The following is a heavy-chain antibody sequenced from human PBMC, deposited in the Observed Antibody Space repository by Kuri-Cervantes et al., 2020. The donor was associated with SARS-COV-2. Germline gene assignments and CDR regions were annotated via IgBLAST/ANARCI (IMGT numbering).Heavy chain of an antibody. D-gene: IGHD3-3*01. CDR3: AIWSAWHAF. CDR1: GASMDNSY. J-gene: IGHJ4*02. V-gene: IGHV4-4*09. Sequence: GSLRLSCTVPGASMDNSYWSWIRQPPVKGLEWIGYLDTNGHSNYSPSIKPRVSMSVDRTSEQFSLRLTSVTAAHTAVYYCAIWSAWHAFWGQGTLVTVSS. CDR2: LDTNGHS.